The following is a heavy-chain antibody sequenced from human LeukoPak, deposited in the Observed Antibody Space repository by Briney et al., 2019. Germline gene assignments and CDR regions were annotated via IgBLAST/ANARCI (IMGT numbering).Heavy chain of an antibody. CDR1: GFTFSSYA. D-gene: IGHD5-18*01. V-gene: IGHV3-23*01. J-gene: IGHJ4*02. CDR3: AKVQPRIQLWFYFDY. Sequence: PGGSLRLSCAGSGFTFSSYAMSWVRQAPGKRLEWVSSISGSGDSTYYADSVKGRFTISRDNSKNTLYLQMNSLRAEDTAVYYCAKVQPRIQLWFYFDYWGQGTLVTVSS. CDR2: ISGSGDST.